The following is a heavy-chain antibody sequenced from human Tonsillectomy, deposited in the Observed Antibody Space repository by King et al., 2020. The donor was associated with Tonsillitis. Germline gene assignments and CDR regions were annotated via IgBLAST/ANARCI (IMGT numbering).Heavy chain of an antibody. CDR2: ISGSGGST. V-gene: IGHV3-23*01. J-gene: IGHJ6*02. CDR3: AKSPTGYYYYYYSGMDV. CDR1: GFTFSSYA. D-gene: IGHD3-9*01. Sequence: VQLQESGGGLVQPGGSLRLSCAASGFTFSSYAMSWVRQAPGKGLEWVSAISGSGGSTYYADSVKGRFTISRDNSKNTLYLQMNSLRAEDTAVYYCAKSPTGYYYYYYSGMDVWGQGTTVTVSS.